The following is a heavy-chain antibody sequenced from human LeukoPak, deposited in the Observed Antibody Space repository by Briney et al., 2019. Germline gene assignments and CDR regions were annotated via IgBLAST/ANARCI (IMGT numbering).Heavy chain of an antibody. J-gene: IGHJ4*02. D-gene: IGHD6-19*01. CDR2: IYRGGST. Sequence: GGSLRLSCAASGFTVSDNYTSWVRQAPGKGLVWVSVIYRGGSTYYADSVKGRFTISRDNSKNTLYLQMNSLRAEDTAVYYCARDRIAVAGTLFDYWGQGTLVTVSS. V-gene: IGHV3-66*01. CDR1: GFTVSDNY. CDR3: ARDRIAVAGTLFDY.